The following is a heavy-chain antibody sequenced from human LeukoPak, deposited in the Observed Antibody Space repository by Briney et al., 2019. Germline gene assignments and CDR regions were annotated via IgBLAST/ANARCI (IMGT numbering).Heavy chain of an antibody. CDR3: AKDRSSPETHIAAAGLDY. Sequence: GSLRLSCAASGFTFSTYAMHWVRQAPGKGLEWVAVISYDGSSKYYADSVKGRFTISRDNSKNTLYLQMNSLRAEDTALYYCAKDRSSPETHIAAAGLDYWGQGTLVTVSS. J-gene: IGHJ4*02. V-gene: IGHV3-30*04. CDR1: GFTFSTYA. CDR2: ISYDGSSK. D-gene: IGHD6-13*01.